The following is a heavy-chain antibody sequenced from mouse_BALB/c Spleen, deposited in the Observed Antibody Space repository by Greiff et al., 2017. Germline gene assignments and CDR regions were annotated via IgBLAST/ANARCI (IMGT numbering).Heavy chain of an antibody. J-gene: IGHJ4*01. Sequence: EVKLVESGGGLVKPGGSLKLSCAASGFTFSSYAMSWVRQTPEKRLEWVASISSGGSTYYPDSVKGRFTISRDNARNILYLQMSRLRSEDTAMYCCARGDYDGHYAMDYWGQGTSVTVSS. CDR3: ARGDYDGHYAMDY. CDR2: ISSGGST. D-gene: IGHD2-4*01. V-gene: IGHV5-6-5*01. CDR1: GFTFSSYA.